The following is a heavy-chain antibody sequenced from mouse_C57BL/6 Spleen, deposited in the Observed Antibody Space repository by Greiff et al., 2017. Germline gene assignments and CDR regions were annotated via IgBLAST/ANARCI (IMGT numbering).Heavy chain of an antibody. J-gene: IGHJ2*01. CDR3: ARWDYYGSSYGFDY. CDR1: GYAFTNYL. CDR2: INPGSGGT. Sequence: VKVVESGAELVRPGTSVKVSCKASGYAFTNYLIEWVKQRPGQGLEWIGVINPGSGGTNYNEKFKGKATLTADKSSSTAYMQLSSLTSEDSAVYFCARWDYYGSSYGFDYWGQGTTLTVSS. D-gene: IGHD1-1*01. V-gene: IGHV1-54*01.